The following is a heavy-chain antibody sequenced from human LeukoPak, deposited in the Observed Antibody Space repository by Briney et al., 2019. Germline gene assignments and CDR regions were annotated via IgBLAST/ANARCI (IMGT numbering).Heavy chain of an antibody. V-gene: IGHV3-21*01. J-gene: IGHJ4*02. CDR1: GFTFSSYS. CDR2: ISSSSSYI. CDR3: ARKWRGGIVVVPAASDY. Sequence: GGSLRLSCAASGFTFSSYSMNWVRQAPGKGLEWVSSISSSSSYIYYADSVKGRFTISRDNAKNSLYLQMNSLRAEDTAVYYCARKWRGGIVVVPAASDYWGQGTLVTVSS. D-gene: IGHD2-2*01.